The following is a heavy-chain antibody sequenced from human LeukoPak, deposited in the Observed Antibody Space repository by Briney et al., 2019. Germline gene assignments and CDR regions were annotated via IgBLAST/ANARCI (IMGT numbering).Heavy chain of an antibody. D-gene: IGHD2-15*01. CDR1: GYTFTSYG. CDR3: AREDCSGGSCYSLSLTPVFHVFDI. CDR2: ISAYNGNT. Sequence: ASVKVSCKASGYTFTSYGISWVRHAPGQGLEWMGWISAYNGNTNYAQKLQGRVTMTTDTSTSTAYMNLRSLRSDDTAVYYCAREDCSGGSCYSLSLTPVFHVFDIWGQGTMVTVSS. V-gene: IGHV1-18*01. J-gene: IGHJ3*02.